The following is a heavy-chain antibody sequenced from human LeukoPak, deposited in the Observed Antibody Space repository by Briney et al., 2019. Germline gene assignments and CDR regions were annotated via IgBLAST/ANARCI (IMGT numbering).Heavy chain of an antibody. CDR1: VFTFSSFW. Sequence: GGSLRLSCVVSVFTFSSFWMSWVRQAPGKGLEWVANIKQDGSEKSYVESVRGRFTISRDNAKNSLYLQLNSLRAEDTALYYCARDNPPDYWGQGTLVTVSS. CDR2: IKQDGSEK. J-gene: IGHJ4*02. CDR3: ARDNPPDY. V-gene: IGHV3-7*03.